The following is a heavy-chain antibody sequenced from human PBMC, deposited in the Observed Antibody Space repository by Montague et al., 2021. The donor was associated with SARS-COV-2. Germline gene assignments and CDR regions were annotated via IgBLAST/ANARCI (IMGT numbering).Heavy chain of an antibody. J-gene: IGHJ4*02. CDR3: ARDYSDCSGGSCVFDY. V-gene: IGHV4-59*12. Sequence: SETLSLTCTVSGGSISNYYWSWIRQPAGKGLEWIGHIYYSGSTNYNPSLKSRISISVDTSKNQFSLKLSSVTAADTAVYYCARDYSDCSGGSCVFDYWGQGTLVTVSS. CDR2: IYYSGST. CDR1: GGSISNYY. D-gene: IGHD2-15*01.